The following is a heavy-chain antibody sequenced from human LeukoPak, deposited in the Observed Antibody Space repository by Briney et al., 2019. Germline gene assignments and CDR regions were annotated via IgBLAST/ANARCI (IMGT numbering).Heavy chain of an antibody. CDR1: GYTFTIYG. D-gene: IGHD3-16*01. J-gene: IGHJ4*02. CDR3: RRELGQPLDH. Sequence: ASVKVSRKASGYTFTIYGIGWVRQAPGQGLEWMGYISPYNGNADYAQNFQGRVSMSTDTSTTTAYMELRSLRSADTAVYYCRRELGQPLDHWGQGTLVTVSS. CDR2: ISPYNGNA. V-gene: IGHV1-18*01.